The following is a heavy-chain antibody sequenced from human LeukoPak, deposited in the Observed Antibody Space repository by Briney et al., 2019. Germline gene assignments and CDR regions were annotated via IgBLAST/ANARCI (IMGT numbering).Heavy chain of an antibody. CDR2: IYTSGST. J-gene: IGHJ4*02. V-gene: IGHV4-4*07. D-gene: IGHD6-13*01. CDR1: GGSISSYY. Sequence: PSETLSLTCTVSGGSISSYYWSWIRQPAGKGLEWIGRIYTSGSTNYNPSLKSRVTMSVDTSKNQFSLKLSSVTAADTAVYYCARQLSSSWSSGDFDYWGQGTLVTVSS. CDR3: ARQLSSSWSSGDFDY.